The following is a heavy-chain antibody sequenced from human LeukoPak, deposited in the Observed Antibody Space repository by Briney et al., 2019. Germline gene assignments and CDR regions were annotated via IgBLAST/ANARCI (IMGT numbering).Heavy chain of an antibody. V-gene: IGHV3-33*06. Sequence: GGSLRLSCAASGFTFSSYGMHWVRQAPGKGLEGVAVIWYDGSNKYYADSVKGRFTISRDNSKNTLYLQMNSLRAEDTAVYYCTKDQARNYYDSSGFDYWGQGTLVIVSS. J-gene: IGHJ4*02. D-gene: IGHD3-22*01. CDR1: GFTFSSYG. CDR3: TKDQARNYYDSSGFDY. CDR2: IWYDGSNK.